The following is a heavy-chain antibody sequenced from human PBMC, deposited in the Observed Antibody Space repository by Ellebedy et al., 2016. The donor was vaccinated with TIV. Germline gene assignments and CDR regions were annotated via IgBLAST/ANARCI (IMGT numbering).Heavy chain of an antibody. D-gene: IGHD3-22*01. V-gene: IGHV1-18*01. CDR1: GYTFTSFG. CDR2: ISTYNGVT. J-gene: IGHJ4*02. CDR3: ARKGGDSSGYYGYYFDY. Sequence: ASVKVSXKASGYTFTSFGTSWVRQAPGQGLEWMGWISTYNGVTSYAQKFQGRVTMTRDTSTSTVYMELSSLRSEDTAVYYCARKGGDSSGYYGYYFDYWGQGTLVTVSS.